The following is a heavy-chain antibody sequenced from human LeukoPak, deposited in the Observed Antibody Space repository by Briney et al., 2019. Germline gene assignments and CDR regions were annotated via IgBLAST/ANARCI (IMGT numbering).Heavy chain of an antibody. Sequence: GGSLRLSCAASGFTFDDYGLSWVRQAPGKGLEWVAFIRYDGSNKYYAASVKGRFTISRDNSKNTLYLQMNSLRAEDTAVYYCAGSGSYGPYYYYMDVWGKGTTVTISS. D-gene: IGHD1-26*01. J-gene: IGHJ6*03. CDR1: GFTFDDYG. CDR2: IRYDGSNK. V-gene: IGHV3-30*02. CDR3: AGSGSYGPYYYYMDV.